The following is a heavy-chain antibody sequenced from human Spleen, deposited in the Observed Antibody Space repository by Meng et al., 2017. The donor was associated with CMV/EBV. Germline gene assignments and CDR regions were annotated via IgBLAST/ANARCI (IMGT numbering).Heavy chain of an antibody. D-gene: IGHD2-21*01. V-gene: IGHV3-43D*03. Sequence: GESLKISCAASGFTFDDYAMHWVRQIPGKGPEWVSLISWNGGRTFYADSVEGRFIISRDNSKNSLYLQMNSLGPEDTALYFCAKNQVMVTETPYYYGMDAWGQGTTVTVSS. CDR2: ISWNGGRT. CDR1: GFTFDDYA. CDR3: AKNQVMVTETPYYYGMDA. J-gene: IGHJ6*02.